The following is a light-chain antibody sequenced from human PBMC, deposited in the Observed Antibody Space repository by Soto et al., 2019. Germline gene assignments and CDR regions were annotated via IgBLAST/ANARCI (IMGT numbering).Light chain of an antibody. CDR3: QHYDHVQVT. V-gene: IGKV1-9*01. CDR2: GAS. CDR1: QGISSY. Sequence: IQLTQSPSSLSASVGDRVTLPCRASQGISSYLAWYQQKPGKAPKFLISGASALQSGVPSRFSGSGSGTDFTFTINSLQPEDFATYYCQHYDHVQVTFGQGTRLEIK. J-gene: IGKJ5*01.